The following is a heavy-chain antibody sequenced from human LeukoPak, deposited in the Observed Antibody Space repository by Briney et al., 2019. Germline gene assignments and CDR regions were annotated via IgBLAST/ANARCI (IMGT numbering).Heavy chain of an antibody. J-gene: IGHJ1*01. CDR1: GDSVSRSDSY. Sequence: SETLSLTCSVSGDSVSRSDSYWDWIRQPPGKGLEWIGTIYHSGRTYYSPSLKSRVTMSVDPSNNQFSLNLRSVTAADTAVYYCARRRYYDGSGYLEWGQGTLLSVSS. V-gene: IGHV4-39*01. D-gene: IGHD3-22*01. CDR3: ARRRYYDGSGYLE. CDR2: IYHSGRT.